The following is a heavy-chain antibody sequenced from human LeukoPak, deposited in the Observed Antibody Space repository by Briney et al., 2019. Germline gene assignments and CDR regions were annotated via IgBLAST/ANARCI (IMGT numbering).Heavy chain of an antibody. J-gene: IGHJ3*02. D-gene: IGHD3-22*01. CDR1: GYTFTSYY. CDR2: INPSGGST. CDR3: ARDFVRFYYDSSGYYYGADAFDI. Sequence: GASVKVSCKASGYTFTSYYMHWVRQAPGQGLEWMGIINPSGGSTSYAQKFQGRVTMTTDTSTSTAYMELRSLRSDDTAVYYCARDFVRFYYDSSGYYYGADAFDIWGQGTMVTVSS. V-gene: IGHV1-46*01.